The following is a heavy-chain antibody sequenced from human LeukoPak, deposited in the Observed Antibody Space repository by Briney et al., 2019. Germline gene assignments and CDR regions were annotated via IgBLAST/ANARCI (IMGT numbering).Heavy chain of an antibody. J-gene: IGHJ3*02. CDR3: ARGSGGFGELLYPHDAFDI. CDR2: IYYSGST. CDR1: GGSISSYY. Sequence: NPSETLSLTCTVSGGSISSYYWSWIRQPPGKGLEWIGYIYYSGSTNYNPSLKSRVTISVDTSKNQFSLKLSSVTAADTAVYYCARGSGGFGELLYPHDAFDIWGQGTMVTVSS. V-gene: IGHV4-59*08. D-gene: IGHD3-10*01.